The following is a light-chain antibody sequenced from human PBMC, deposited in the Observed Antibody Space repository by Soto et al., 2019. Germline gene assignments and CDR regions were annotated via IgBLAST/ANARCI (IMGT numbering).Light chain of an antibody. CDR2: DST. J-gene: IGKJ3*01. V-gene: IGKV3-11*01. Sequence: IVLTQSPATLSLSPGERATLSCRASQSIASHLARYQQRPGQPPRLLIYDSTNRVAGIPDTCSGSGSGTDFTRTISSLEPEDFAVYYCHQRGSLPLTVGPGTKVDL. CDR3: HQRGSLPLT. CDR1: QSIASH.